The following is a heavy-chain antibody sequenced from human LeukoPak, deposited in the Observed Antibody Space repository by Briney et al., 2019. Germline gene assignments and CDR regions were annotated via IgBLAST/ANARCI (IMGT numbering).Heavy chain of an antibody. J-gene: IGHJ4*02. Sequence: ASVRVSCKASGYTFTSYYMHWVRQAPGQGLEWMGIINPSGGSTSYAQKFQGRVTMTRDTSTSTVYMELSRLRCDDTAVYYCARDSRIYSYGPPKFWGQGTLVTVSS. V-gene: IGHV1-46*01. CDR2: INPSGGST. CDR1: GYTFTSYY. D-gene: IGHD5-18*01. CDR3: ARDSRIYSYGPPKF.